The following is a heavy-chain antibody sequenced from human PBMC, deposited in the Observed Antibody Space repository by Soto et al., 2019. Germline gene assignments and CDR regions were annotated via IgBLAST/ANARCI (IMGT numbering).Heavy chain of an antibody. J-gene: IGHJ6*02. CDR2: IIPIFGTA. D-gene: IGHD2-21*02. Sequence: QVQLVQSGAEVKKPGSSVKVSCKASGGTFSSYAISWVRQAPGQGLEWMGGIIPIFGTADYAQKFQGRVTITADESTSTAYMELSSLRSEDTAVYYCASHCGGDCYSRSPHYYYYGMDVWGQGTTVTVSS. V-gene: IGHV1-69*12. CDR3: ASHCGGDCYSRSPHYYYYGMDV. CDR1: GGTFSSYA.